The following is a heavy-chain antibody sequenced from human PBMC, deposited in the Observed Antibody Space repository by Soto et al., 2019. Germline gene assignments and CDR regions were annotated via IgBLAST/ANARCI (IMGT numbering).Heavy chain of an antibody. CDR2: IISIFGTP. V-gene: IGHV1-69*12. Sequence: QVQLVQSGAEVKKPGSSVKVSCKASGGTFNSYVFNWVLQAPGQGLEWMGGIISIFGTPNYGKKFQGRATISADESTTTGFMELSTLTSVDTTIYYCARDLGSGYDAGDYWGQGALVTASS. D-gene: IGHD5-12*01. CDR3: ARDLGSGYDAGDY. CDR1: GGTFNSYV. J-gene: IGHJ4*02.